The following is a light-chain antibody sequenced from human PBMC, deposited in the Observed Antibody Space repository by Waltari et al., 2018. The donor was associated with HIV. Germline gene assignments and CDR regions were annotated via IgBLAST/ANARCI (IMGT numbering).Light chain of an antibody. J-gene: IGKJ5*01. CDR3: QHYSTSPS. CDR1: ESIADK. Sequence: EILMTQSPVTLSLSPGESATLSCRASESIADKLAWYQQRPGQAPSLLIYDASTRAPGWPGRFSGGGSGTYFTLTISGLQSEDFAVYYCQHYSTSPSFGQGTRLEIK. CDR2: DAS. V-gene: IGKV3-15*01.